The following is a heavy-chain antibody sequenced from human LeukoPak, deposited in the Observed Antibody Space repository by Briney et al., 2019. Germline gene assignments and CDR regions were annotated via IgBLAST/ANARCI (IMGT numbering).Heavy chain of an antibody. V-gene: IGHV3-74*01. CDR1: GFTFSRYW. Sequence: PGGSLRLSCAASGFTFSRYWMHWVRQAPGKGLVWVSRIQTDGTYTSYADSVKGRFTISRDNAKSTLYLQMNALRGEDTAVYYCASEEGGLDVWGQGTTVTVSS. CDR2: IQTDGTYT. J-gene: IGHJ6*02. CDR3: ASEEGGLDV.